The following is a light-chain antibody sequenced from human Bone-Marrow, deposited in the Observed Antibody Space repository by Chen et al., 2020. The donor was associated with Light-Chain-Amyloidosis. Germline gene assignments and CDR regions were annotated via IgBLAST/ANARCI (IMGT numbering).Light chain of an antibody. CDR2: YDD. V-gene: IGLV1-36*01. CDR1: SSNIGNNA. J-gene: IGLJ3*02. CDR3: AAWDDSLNGRV. Sequence: QSVLTQPPSVSEAPRQRVTISCSGSSSNIGNNAVNWYQQLPGKAPKLLIYYDDLLPSGVSDRFAVSKSGTAASLAISGLQSEDEADYYGAAWDDSLNGRVFGGGTKLTVL.